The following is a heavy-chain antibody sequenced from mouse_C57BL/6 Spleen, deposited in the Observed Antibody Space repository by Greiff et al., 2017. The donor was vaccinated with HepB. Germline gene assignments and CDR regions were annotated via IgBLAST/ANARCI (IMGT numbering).Heavy chain of an antibody. Sequence: QVQLKQPGAELVKPGASVKMSCKASGYTFTSYWITWVKQRPGQGLEWIGDIYPGSGSTNYNEKFKSKATLTVDTSSSTAYMQLSSLTSEDSAVYYCAREDYSNPYFDYWGQGTTLTVSS. CDR2: IYPGSGST. CDR3: AREDYSNPYFDY. V-gene: IGHV1-55*01. J-gene: IGHJ2*01. CDR1: GYTFTSYW. D-gene: IGHD2-5*01.